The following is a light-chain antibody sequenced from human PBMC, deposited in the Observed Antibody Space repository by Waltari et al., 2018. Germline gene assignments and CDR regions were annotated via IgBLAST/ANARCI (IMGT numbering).Light chain of an antibody. CDR1: QGISNY. J-gene: IGKJ3*01. CDR3: LQYYSDTFT. V-gene: IGKV1-17*01. Sequence: DIQMTQSPSSLSASVGDRVTISCMASQGISNYLSWYQQRPGKAPKRLISVASSLESGVPSRFSGSGSGTEFTLTITGLQSEDFATYFCLQYYSDTFTFGPGTELVVK. CDR2: VAS.